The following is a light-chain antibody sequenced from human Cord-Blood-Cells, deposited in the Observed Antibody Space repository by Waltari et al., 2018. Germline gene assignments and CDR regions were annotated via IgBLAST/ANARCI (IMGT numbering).Light chain of an antibody. CDR2: GAS. CDR1: QSVSSN. V-gene: IGKV3-15*01. Sequence: EIVMTQSPATLSVSPGERATLSCRASQSVSSNLAWYQQKPGQAPRLLIYGASTRATGIPARFSGSRSGTEVTLTISSLQSEDCAVYYCQQYNNWPLTFGGGTKVEIK. J-gene: IGKJ4*01. CDR3: QQYNNWPLT.